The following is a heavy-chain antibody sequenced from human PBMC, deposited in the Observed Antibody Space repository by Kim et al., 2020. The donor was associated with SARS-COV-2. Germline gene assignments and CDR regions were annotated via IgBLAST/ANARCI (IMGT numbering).Heavy chain of an antibody. J-gene: IGHJ6*02. CDR1: GFTFSSYW. D-gene: IGHD1-26*01. CDR2: INSDGSST. Sequence: GGSLRLSCAASGFTFSSYWMHWVRQAPGKGLVWVSRINSDGSSTSYADSVKGRFTISRDNAKNTLYLQMNSLRAEDTAVYYCARAWGLHHSTGYYYGMDVWGQGTMVTVSS. V-gene: IGHV3-74*01. CDR3: ARAWGLHHSTGYYYGMDV.